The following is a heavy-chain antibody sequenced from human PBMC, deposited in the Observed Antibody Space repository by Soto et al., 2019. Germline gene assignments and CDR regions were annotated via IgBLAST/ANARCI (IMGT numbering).Heavy chain of an antibody. Sequence: RLRRAASWVTVSSYAVHRVLQKQGKGLEWVAVISYDGSNKYYADSVKGRFTISRDKSTSTAYMELSSLRSEDTAVYYCERGNCSSTSCYRFGPWGEATLVNVSS. CDR2: ISYDGSNK. CDR1: WVTVSSYA. V-gene: IGHV3-30-3*01. CDR3: ERGNCSSTSCYRFGP. J-gene: IGHJ5*02. D-gene: IGHD2-2*01.